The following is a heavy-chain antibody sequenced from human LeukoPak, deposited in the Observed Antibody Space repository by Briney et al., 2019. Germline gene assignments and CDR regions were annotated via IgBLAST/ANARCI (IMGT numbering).Heavy chain of an antibody. J-gene: IGHJ5*02. CDR3: AKGGPGFNWFDP. CDR1: GFTFSSYG. Sequence: PGGSLRLSCAASGFTFSSYGMSWVCQAPGKGLEWVSAISGSGDSAYYADSVKGRFTISRDNSKNTRYLQVNSLRAEDTAVYYCAKGGPGFNWFDPWGQGTLVTVSS. CDR2: ISGSGDSA. V-gene: IGHV3-23*01.